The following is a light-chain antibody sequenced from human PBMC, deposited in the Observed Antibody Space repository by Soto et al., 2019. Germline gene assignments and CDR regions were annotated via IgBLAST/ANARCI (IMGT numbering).Light chain of an antibody. CDR3: SSYTSSSTLV. CDR1: SSNIGAGYD. Sequence: QSVLTQTPSVSGALGQKITMSCTGSSSNIGAGYDVHWYQQFPGAAPRLLIYADNNRPSGVPDRFSASKSGTSASLAITGLQGEDEADYYCSSYTSSSTLVFGGGTKLTVL. CDR2: ADN. V-gene: IGLV1-40*01. J-gene: IGLJ2*01.